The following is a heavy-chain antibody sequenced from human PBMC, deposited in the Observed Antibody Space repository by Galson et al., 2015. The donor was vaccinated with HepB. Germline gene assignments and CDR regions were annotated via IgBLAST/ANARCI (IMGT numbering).Heavy chain of an antibody. J-gene: IGHJ4*02. Sequence: SLRLSCVASGFWFSDYHMSGIRQAPGQGLEWVAYISNRGRTKYYEDSVKRRCTIARCNAKNSLYLQMNSLRAADTAVYFCWREGAVRVYFDHWGQGTLVTVSA. V-gene: IGHV3-11*01. CDR2: ISNRGRTK. CDR1: GFWFSDYH. CDR3: WREGAVRVYFDH. D-gene: IGHD6-19*01.